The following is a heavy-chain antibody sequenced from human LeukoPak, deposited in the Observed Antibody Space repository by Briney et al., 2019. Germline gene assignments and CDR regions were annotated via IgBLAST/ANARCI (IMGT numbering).Heavy chain of an antibody. D-gene: IGHD3-10*01. CDR2: INPHSGGT. V-gene: IGHV1-2*02. CDR3: ARDYFSFMSCYRGY. CDR1: GYNFTDYH. Sequence: ASVKVSCKASGYNFTDYHMHWVRQAPGQGLEWMGWINPHSGGTKYAEKFQGRVTMTRDTSINTAYMELSSLRSDDTAAYYCARDYFSFMSCYRGYWGQGTLVSVS. J-gene: IGHJ4*02.